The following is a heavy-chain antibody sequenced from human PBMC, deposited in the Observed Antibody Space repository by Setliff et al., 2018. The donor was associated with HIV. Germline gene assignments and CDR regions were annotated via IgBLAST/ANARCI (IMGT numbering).Heavy chain of an antibody. CDR2: VSPDGDVT. D-gene: IGHD5-12*01. Sequence: GGSLRLSCVGTGFAFSTFDMNWVRQTPRKGLEWVSAVSPDGDVTYYPDSLRCRFTVSRDNANNMLFLQMSNLGADASAIYYCSKPTSGFYPRPYDLWGHGTKVTVSS. CDR3: SKPTSGFYPRPYDL. CDR1: GFAFSTFD. J-gene: IGHJ3*01. V-gene: IGHV3-23*01.